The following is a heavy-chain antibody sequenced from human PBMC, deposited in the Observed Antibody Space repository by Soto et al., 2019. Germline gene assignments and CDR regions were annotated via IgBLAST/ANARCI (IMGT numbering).Heavy chain of an antibody. D-gene: IGHD6-13*01. V-gene: IGHV3-33*01. J-gene: IGHJ4*02. CDR2: IWYDGSNK. CDR3: ARGTKIIAAAGGDY. CDR1: GFTFSSYG. Sequence: GGSLRLSCAASGFTFSSYGMHWVRQAPGKGLEWVAVIWYDGSNKYYADSVKGRFTISRDNSKNTLYLQMNSLRAEDTAVYYCARGTKIIAAAGGDYWGQGTLVTVSS.